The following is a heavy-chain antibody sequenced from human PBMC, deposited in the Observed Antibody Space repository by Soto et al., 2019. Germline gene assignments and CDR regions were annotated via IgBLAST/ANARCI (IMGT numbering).Heavy chain of an antibody. CDR3: ARSVGGVVGIIMEGANWFGP. V-gene: IGHV1-2*06. J-gene: IGHJ5*02. CDR2: INPNSGGT. CDR1: GYIFTDYY. Sequence: ASVKVSCKASGYIFTDYYMHWVRQAPGQELEWMGRINPNSGGTNYAQKLQGTVTITRDTPASTVYTELSSLRSDDTASYYCARSVGGVVGIIMEGANWFGPWGQGTLVPVYS. D-gene: IGHD3-16*01.